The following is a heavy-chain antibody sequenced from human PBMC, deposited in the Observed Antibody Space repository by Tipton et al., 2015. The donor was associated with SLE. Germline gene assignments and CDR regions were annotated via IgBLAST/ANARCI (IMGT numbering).Heavy chain of an antibody. CDR2: MFHSGST. J-gene: IGHJ4*01. CDR1: GYSVSSGYY. D-gene: IGHD6-6*01. CDR3: ASGPSIAPGGY. V-gene: IGHV4-38-2*02. Sequence: TLSLTCTVSGYSVSSGYYWGLIRQPPGKGLEWIGSMFHSGSTYYNPSLKSRVTISIDTSRNQISLRLTSVTAADTAVYYCASGPSIAPGGYWGHGTLVIVSS.